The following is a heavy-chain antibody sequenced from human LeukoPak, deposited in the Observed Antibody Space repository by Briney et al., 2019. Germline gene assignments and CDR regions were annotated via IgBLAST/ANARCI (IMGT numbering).Heavy chain of an antibody. D-gene: IGHD6-13*01. J-gene: IGHJ4*02. CDR2: INHSGST. V-gene: IGHV4-34*01. CDR3: ARGGQQLVGGYFDY. CDR1: GGSFSGYY. Sequence: SETLSLTCAVYGGSFSGYYWSWIRQPPGKGLEWIGEINHSGSTNYNPSLKSRVTISVDTSRNQFSLKLSSVTAADTAVYYCARGGQQLVGGYFDYWGQGTLVTVSS.